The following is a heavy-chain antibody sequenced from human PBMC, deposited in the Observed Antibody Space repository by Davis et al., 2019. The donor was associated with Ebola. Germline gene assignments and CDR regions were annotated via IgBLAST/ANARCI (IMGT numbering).Heavy chain of an antibody. D-gene: IGHD2-2*01. CDR2: IFHSGST. CDR1: GASISSGSHY. CDR3: ARREPDCSSTSCHNWFDP. Sequence: SETLSLTCTVSGASISSGSHYWGWIRQPPGKGLEWIGSIFHSGSTYYNPSLKSRVTISVDTSENQFSLRMSSVTAADTAVYYCARREPDCSSTSCHNWFDPWGQGTLVTVSS. V-gene: IGHV4-39*01. J-gene: IGHJ5*02.